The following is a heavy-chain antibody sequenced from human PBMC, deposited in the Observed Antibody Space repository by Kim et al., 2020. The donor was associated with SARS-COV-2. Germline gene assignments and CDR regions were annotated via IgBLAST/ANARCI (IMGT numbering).Heavy chain of an antibody. V-gene: IGHV4-59*01. Sequence: NPSLKSRVTIPVDTSKNQFSLKLSSVTAADTAVYYCARAGYSYGLDFDYWGQGTLVTVSS. D-gene: IGHD5-18*01. CDR3: ARAGYSYGLDFDY. J-gene: IGHJ4*02.